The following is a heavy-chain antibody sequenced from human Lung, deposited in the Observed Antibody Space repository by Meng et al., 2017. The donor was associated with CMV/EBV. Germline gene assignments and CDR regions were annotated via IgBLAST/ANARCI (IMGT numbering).Heavy chain of an antibody. V-gene: IGHV1-2*02. CDR3: ARSIVVVIATLDP. D-gene: IGHD2-21*01. J-gene: IGHJ5*02. Sequence: ASVXVSXXASGYTFTAYYLHWVRQDPGQGLEWMGRINPNTGDTNYAQKFQGRVTMTRDTSISTAYMELSSLTSDDTAVYYCARSIVVVIATLDPWGQGTXVTVSS. CDR2: INPNTGDT. CDR1: GYTFTAYY.